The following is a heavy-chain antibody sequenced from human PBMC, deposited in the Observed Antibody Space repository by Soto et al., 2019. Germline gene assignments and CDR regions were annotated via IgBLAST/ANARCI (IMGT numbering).Heavy chain of an antibody. CDR1: GYSISSGYY. V-gene: IGHV4-38-2*02. CDR3: ARRNTKAYITMVRGPYYWFDP. Sequence: SETLSLTCTVSGYSISSGYYWGWIRQPPGKGLEWIGSIYHSGSTYYNPSLKSRVTISVDTSKNQFSLKLSSVTAADTAVYYCARRNTKAYITMVRGPYYWFDPWGQGTLVTVSS. J-gene: IGHJ5*02. CDR2: IYHSGST. D-gene: IGHD3-10*01.